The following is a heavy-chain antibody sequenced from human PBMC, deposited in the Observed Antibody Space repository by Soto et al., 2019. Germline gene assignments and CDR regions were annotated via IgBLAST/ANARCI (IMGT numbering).Heavy chain of an antibody. Sequence: QVQLVESGGGLVKPGGSLRLSCAVSGFTFSDYYMTWIRQAPGKGLEWVSYISSSTSHTNYADSVKGRCTISRDNAKTSLLLQMNSLRSEDTAVYYCARGRGAAADYFDFWGQGTLVTVSS. CDR1: GFTFSDYY. D-gene: IGHD6-13*01. J-gene: IGHJ4*02. V-gene: IGHV3-11*05. CDR2: ISSSTSHT. CDR3: ARGRGAAADYFDF.